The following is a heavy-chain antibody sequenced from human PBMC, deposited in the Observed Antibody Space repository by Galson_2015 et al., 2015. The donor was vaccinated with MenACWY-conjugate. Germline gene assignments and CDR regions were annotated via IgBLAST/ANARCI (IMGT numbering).Heavy chain of an antibody. J-gene: IGHJ5*02. CDR1: GFTFSSYW. Sequence: SLRLSCAASGFTFSSYWMHWVRQAPGKGLVWVSRINSDGSNTNYADSVKGRFTISRDNAKNTVCMQMNSLRDEDTAVYYCAISLTVTSEAWCQGTLVTVTS. D-gene: IGHD4-17*01. CDR3: AISLTVTSEA. CDR2: INSDGSNT. V-gene: IGHV3-74*01.